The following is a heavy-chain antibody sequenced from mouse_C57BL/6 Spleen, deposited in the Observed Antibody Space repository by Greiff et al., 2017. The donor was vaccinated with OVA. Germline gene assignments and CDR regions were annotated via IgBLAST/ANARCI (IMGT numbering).Heavy chain of an antibody. CDR2: IYPGGGYT. Sequence: QVQLKESGAELVRPGTSVKMSCKASGYTFTNYWIGWAKQRPGHGLEWIGDIYPGGGYTNYNEKFKGKATLTADKSSSTAYMQFSSLTSEDSAIYYCARSHYYGSSYYFDVWGTGTTVTVSS. D-gene: IGHD1-1*01. V-gene: IGHV1-63*01. CDR1: GYTFTNYW. J-gene: IGHJ1*03. CDR3: ARSHYYGSSYYFDV.